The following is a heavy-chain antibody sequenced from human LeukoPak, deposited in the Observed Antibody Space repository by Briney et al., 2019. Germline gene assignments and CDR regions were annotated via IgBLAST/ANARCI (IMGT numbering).Heavy chain of an antibody. CDR2: ISSSSSYI. J-gene: IGHJ4*02. CDR3: ARENYDILTGYTQGYFDY. V-gene: IGHV3-21*01. CDR1: GFTFSSDS. Sequence: KPVGSLRLSRAASGFTFSSDSMNWVRQAPGKRLEWVSSISSSSSYIYYADSVKGRFTISRDNAKNSLYLQMNSLRAEDTAVYYCARENYDILTGYTQGYFDYWGQGTLVTVSS. D-gene: IGHD3-9*01.